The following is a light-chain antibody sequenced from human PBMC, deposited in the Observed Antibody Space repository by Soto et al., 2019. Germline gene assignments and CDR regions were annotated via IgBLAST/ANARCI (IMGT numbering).Light chain of an antibody. CDR1: QGIRND. Sequence: AIQMTQSPSSLSASVGDRVTITCRASQGIRNDLGWYQQKPGKAPKLLIYAASSLQSGVPSRFSGSGSGTDFTLTISSLQPGDSATYYCQQDYNFPLTFGGGTKVDIK. CDR3: QQDYNFPLT. CDR2: AAS. V-gene: IGKV1-6*01. J-gene: IGKJ4*01.